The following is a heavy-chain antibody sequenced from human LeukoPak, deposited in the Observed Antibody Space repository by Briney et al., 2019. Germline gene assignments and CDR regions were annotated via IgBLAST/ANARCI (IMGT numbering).Heavy chain of an antibody. V-gene: IGHV3-53*01. CDR1: GFTVSSNY. CDR3: ARDPNGDYIGAFDF. CDR2: IYSGGST. D-gene: IGHD4-17*01. J-gene: IGHJ3*01. Sequence: AGGSLRLSCAASGFTVSSNYMSWVRQAPGKGLEWVSVIYSGGSTYYADSVKGRFTISRHNSKNTLYLQMNSLRAEDTALYFCARDPNGDYIGAFDFLGQGTVVTVSS.